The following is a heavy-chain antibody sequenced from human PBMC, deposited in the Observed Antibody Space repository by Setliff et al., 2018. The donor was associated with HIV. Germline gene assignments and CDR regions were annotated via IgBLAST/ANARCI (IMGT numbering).Heavy chain of an antibody. J-gene: IGHJ4*02. CDR1: GGSFSGYY. CDR3: AREIPYSYGGRGHPL. D-gene: IGHD3-22*01. CDR2: IYHSGNT. V-gene: IGHV4-34*01. Sequence: PSETLSLTCAVYGGSFSGYYWSWIRQPPGKGLEWIGYIYHSGNTYYNPSLKSRVSISVDRSKNHFSPRLSSVTAADTAVYYCAREIPYSYGGRGHPLWGQGTLVTVSS.